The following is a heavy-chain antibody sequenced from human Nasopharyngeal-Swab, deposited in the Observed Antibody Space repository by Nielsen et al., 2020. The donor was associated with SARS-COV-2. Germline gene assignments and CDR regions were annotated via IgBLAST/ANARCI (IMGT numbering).Heavy chain of an antibody. CDR3: AKGGYSGYDPLGTDV. J-gene: IGHJ6*02. CDR2: ISYDGSNK. V-gene: IGHV3-30*18. Sequence: WIRQPPGKGLEWVAVISYDGSNKYYADSVKGRFTISRDNSKSTLYLQMNSLRAEDTAVYYCAKGGYSGYDPLGTDVWGQGTTVTVSS. D-gene: IGHD5-12*01.